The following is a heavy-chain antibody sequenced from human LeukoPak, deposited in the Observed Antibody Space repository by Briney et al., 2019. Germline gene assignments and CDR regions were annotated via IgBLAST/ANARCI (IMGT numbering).Heavy chain of an antibody. CDR2: ISGTSNTF. CDR1: RFTFNIYS. J-gene: IGHJ4*02. Sequence: GGSLRLSCGASRFTFNIYSMTWVRQAPGKGLEWLSYISGTSNTFYYADSVKGRFTISRDNAKNSLFLQMSSLRAEDTAVYYCARVVLYDDRYYLDSWGQGTLVIVSS. V-gene: IGHV3-48*01. D-gene: IGHD3-16*01. CDR3: ARVVLYDDRYYLDS.